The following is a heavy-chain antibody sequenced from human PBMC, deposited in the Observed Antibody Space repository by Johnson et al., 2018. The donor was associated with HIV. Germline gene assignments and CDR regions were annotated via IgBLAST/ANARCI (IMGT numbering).Heavy chain of an antibody. V-gene: IGHV3-20*04. D-gene: IGHD6-19*01. Sequence: VHLVESGGGVVRPGGSLRLSCAASGFTFDDYGMSWVRQAPGKGLEWVSGINWNGGSTGYADSVKGRFTISRDNAKNSLYLQMHSLWAEDTAVYYCARGAGTLRGWGHFFDIWGQGTMVTVSS. J-gene: IGHJ3*02. CDR2: INWNGGST. CDR3: ARGAGTLRGWGHFFDI. CDR1: GFTFDDYG.